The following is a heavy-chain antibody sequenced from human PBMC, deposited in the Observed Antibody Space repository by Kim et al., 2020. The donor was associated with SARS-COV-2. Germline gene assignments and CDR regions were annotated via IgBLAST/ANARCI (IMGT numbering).Heavy chain of an antibody. Sequence: YADSVKGRITISRDNAKNSLYLQMNSLRAEDTAVYYCARGVVGGSYLDYWGQGTLVTVSS. CDR3: ARGVVGGSYLDY. J-gene: IGHJ4*02. D-gene: IGHD3-16*02. V-gene: IGHV3-21*01.